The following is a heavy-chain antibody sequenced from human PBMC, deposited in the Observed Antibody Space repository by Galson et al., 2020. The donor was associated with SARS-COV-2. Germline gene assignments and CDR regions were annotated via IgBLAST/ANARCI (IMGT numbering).Heavy chain of an antibody. V-gene: IGHV4-39*01. CDR2: IYYSGST. D-gene: IGHD1-1*01. CDR1: GGSISKNTFY. J-gene: IGHJ3*02. Sequence: SETLSLTCTVSGGSISKNTFYWGWIRQPPGKGLEWIGSIYYSGSTFYNPSLKSRVTISVDTSKIQLSLKLTSVTAADTAVYYCASPEGNNDIPDIFNIWGQGRKVIVSS. CDR3: ASPEGNNDIPDIFNI.